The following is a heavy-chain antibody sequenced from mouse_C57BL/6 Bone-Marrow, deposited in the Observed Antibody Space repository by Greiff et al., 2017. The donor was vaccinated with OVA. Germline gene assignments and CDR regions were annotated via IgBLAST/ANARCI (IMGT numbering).Heavy chain of an antibody. J-gene: IGHJ4*01. Sequence: QVQLQQSGAELARPGASVKLSCKASGYTFTSYGISWVKQRTGQGLEWIGEIYPRSGNTYYNEKFKGKATLTADKSSSTAYMELRSLTSEDAAVYFCARRKGSYAMDYWGQGTSVTVSS. CDR2: IYPRSGNT. CDR1: GYTFTSYG. CDR3: ARRKGSYAMDY. D-gene: IGHD1-1*01. V-gene: IGHV1-81*01.